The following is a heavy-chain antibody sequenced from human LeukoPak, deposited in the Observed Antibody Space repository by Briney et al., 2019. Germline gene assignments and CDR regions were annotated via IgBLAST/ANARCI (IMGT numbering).Heavy chain of an antibody. Sequence: GASLRLSCAVSGFTFSSNAMSWVRHPQGKGLEWVSAISVSGGSTYYADSVTGRFTISRDNSKNTHSLQMNSMRAEDTAVYDYVFTEGTTMVLGYYFDYWGQGTLVTVSS. CDR1: GFTFSSNA. CDR3: VFTEGTTMVLGYYFDY. D-gene: IGHD5-18*01. J-gene: IGHJ4*02. CDR2: ISVSGGST. V-gene: IGHV3-23*01.